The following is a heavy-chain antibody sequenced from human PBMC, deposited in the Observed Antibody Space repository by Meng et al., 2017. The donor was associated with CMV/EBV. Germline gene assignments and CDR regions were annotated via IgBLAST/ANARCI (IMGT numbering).Heavy chain of an antibody. J-gene: IGHJ6*02. D-gene: IGHD1-26*01. CDR3: ARWSGSYSYYYYYGMDV. CDR1: GGTFSSYA. CDR2: IIPIFGTA. V-gene: IGHV1-69*05. Sequence: SVKVSCKASGGTFSSYAISWVRQAPGQGLEWMGGIIPIFGTANYAQKFQGRVTITTDESTSTAYMELSSLRSEDTPVYYCARWSGSYSYYYYYGMDVWGQGTTVTVSS.